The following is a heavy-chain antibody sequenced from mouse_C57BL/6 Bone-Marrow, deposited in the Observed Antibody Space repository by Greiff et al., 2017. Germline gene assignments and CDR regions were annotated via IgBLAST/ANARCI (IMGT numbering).Heavy chain of an antibody. CDR1: GFTFSSYA. CDR3: ARDRAITTVVATDAMDY. D-gene: IGHD1-1*01. CDR2: LSDGGSYT. Sequence: EVKLMESGGGLVKPGGSLKLSCAASGFTFSSYAMSWVRQTPEKRLAWVATLSDGGSYTYYPDNVKGRFTISRDNAKNNLYLQMSHLKSEDTAMYYCARDRAITTVVATDAMDYWGQGTSVTVSS. J-gene: IGHJ4*01. V-gene: IGHV5-4*01.